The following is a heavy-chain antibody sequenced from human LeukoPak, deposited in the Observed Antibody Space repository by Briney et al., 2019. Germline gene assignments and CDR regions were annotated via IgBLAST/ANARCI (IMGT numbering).Heavy chain of an antibody. CDR1: GFTFSTYS. V-gene: IGHV3-21*01. CDR2: ITGSSSYI. D-gene: IGHD6-19*01. Sequence: PGGSLRLSXAASGFTFSTYSMNWVRQAPGKGLEWVSSITGSSSYIYYADSMKGRFTISRDNAKNSLYLQMSSLRAEDTAVYYCARDRSSGWYDYWGQGTLVTVSS. J-gene: IGHJ4*02. CDR3: ARDRSSGWYDY.